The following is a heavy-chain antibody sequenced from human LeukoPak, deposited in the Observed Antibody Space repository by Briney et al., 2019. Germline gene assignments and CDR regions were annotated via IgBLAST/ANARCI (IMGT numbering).Heavy chain of an antibody. J-gene: IGHJ6*04. V-gene: IGHV1-18*04. Sequence: ASVKVSCKASGYTFTSYGISWVRQAPGQGLEWMGWISAYNGNTNYAQKLQGGVTMTTDTSTSTAYMELRSLRSDDTAVYYCARETYYDGSGNLRYYYYGMDVWGKGTTVTVSS. CDR3: ARETYYDGSGNLRYYYYGMDV. D-gene: IGHD3-10*01. CDR2: ISAYNGNT. CDR1: GYTFTSYG.